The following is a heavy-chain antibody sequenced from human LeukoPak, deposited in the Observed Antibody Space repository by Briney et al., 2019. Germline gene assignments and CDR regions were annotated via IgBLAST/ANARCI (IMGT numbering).Heavy chain of an antibody. D-gene: IGHD2-2*01. Sequence: ASVKVSCKASGYTFTSYGISWVRQAPGQGLEWMGWISAYNGNTNYAQKLQGRVTMTTDTSTSTAYMELRSLGSDDTAVYYCATDCSSTSCYSRAVLGYWGQGTLVTVSS. CDR2: ISAYNGNT. J-gene: IGHJ4*02. CDR1: GYTFTSYG. V-gene: IGHV1-18*01. CDR3: ATDCSSTSCYSRAVLGY.